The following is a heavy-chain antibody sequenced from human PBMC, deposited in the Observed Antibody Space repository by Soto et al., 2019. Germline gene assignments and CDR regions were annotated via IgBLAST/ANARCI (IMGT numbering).Heavy chain of an antibody. CDR1: GGSFSGYY. V-gene: IGHV4-34*01. J-gene: IGHJ6*02. Sequence: SETLSLTCAVYGGSFSGYYWSWIRQPPGKGLEWIGEINHSGSTNYNPSLKSRVTISVDTSKNQFSLKLSSVTAADTAVYYCARGAGITMVRGVITPTRIKAGMDVWGQGTTVTVSS. CDR2: INHSGST. CDR3: ARGAGITMVRGVITPTRIKAGMDV. D-gene: IGHD3-10*01.